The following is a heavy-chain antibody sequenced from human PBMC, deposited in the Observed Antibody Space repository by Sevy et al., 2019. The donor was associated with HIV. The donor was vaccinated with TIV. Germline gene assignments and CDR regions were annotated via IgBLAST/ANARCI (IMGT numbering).Heavy chain of an antibody. CDR3: TSGGFSQKTGLYVDY. V-gene: IGHV3-73*01. CDR1: GATFSGSA. CDR2: IRSRAKNYVT. Sequence: GGSLRLSCVASGATFSGSAIHWVRQPSGKGLEWVGRIRSRAKNYVTEYGAPVKGRFSISRDDSKNTTYLQMNSLKTEDTAIYFCTSGGFSQKTGLYVDYWGPGTLVTVSS. D-gene: IGHD3-10*01. J-gene: IGHJ4*02.